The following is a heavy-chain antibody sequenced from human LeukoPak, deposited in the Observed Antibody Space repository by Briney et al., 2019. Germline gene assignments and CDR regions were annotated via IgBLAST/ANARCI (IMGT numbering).Heavy chain of an antibody. J-gene: IGHJ6*03. Sequence: GESLKISCEGSGYSFTSYWIGWVRQMPGKGLEWMGIIHPGDSDTRYSPSFQGQVTISADKSISTAYLQWSSLKASDTAMYYRARQPLYYYYYMDVWGKGTMVTVSS. CDR2: IHPGDSDT. V-gene: IGHV5-51*01. CDR3: ARQPLYYYYYMDV. CDR1: GYSFTSYW.